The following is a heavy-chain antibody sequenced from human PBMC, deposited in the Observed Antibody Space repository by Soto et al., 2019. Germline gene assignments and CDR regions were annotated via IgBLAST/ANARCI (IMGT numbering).Heavy chain of an antibody. D-gene: IGHD1-1*01. Sequence: SETLSLTCAVSGGSVNSGGYHWSWIRQHPGKGLEWIGDIYYSGSTYYNPSLKSRVTISIDTSTNHFSLHLSALTAADTAVYYCARAPIPNWNYYGMDVWGQGTTVHRLL. J-gene: IGHJ6*02. CDR2: IYYSGST. CDR1: GGSVNSGGYH. V-gene: IGHV4-31*11. CDR3: ARAPIPNWNYYGMDV.